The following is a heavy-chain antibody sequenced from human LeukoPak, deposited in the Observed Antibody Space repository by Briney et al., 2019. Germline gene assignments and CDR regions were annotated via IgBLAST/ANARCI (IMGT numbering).Heavy chain of an antibody. CDR3: AKDSKGGGILTGYYTDGMDV. Sequence: PGGSLRLSCAASALTFNSCGMHWVRQAPGKGLEWVAVISYDGSNKYYADSVKGRFTISRDNSKNTLYLQMNSLRAEDTAVYYCAKDSKGGGILTGYYTDGMDVWGQGTTVTVSS. CDR1: ALTFNSCG. J-gene: IGHJ6*02. D-gene: IGHD3-9*01. CDR2: ISYDGSNK. V-gene: IGHV3-30*18.